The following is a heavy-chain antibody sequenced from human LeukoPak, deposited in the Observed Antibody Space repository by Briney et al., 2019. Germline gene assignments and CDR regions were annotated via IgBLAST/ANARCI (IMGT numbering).Heavy chain of an antibody. Sequence: GRSLRLSCAASKFTFTSYGMHWVRQAPGKGLEWVAVISYDGTDKYYADSVKGRFTISRDNSKNTLYLQMNSLRAEDTAVYYCAKGDFLQYSGSYPFDYWGQGTLVTVSS. V-gene: IGHV3-30*18. CDR1: KFTFTSYG. CDR2: ISYDGTDK. CDR3: AKGDFLQYSGSYPFDY. J-gene: IGHJ4*02. D-gene: IGHD1-26*01.